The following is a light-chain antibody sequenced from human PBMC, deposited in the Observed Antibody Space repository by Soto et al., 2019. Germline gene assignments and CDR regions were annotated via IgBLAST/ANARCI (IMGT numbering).Light chain of an antibody. Sequence: DIQLTQSPSFLCASVGDRVTITCRASQGISSYLAWYQQKPGKAPKLLIYAASTLQSGVPSRFSGSGSGTDFTLTITCLQSEDFATYYCQQYNSYSPWTFGQGTKVDIK. CDR1: QGISSY. CDR3: QQYNSYSPWT. J-gene: IGKJ1*01. CDR2: AAS. V-gene: IGKV1-9*01.